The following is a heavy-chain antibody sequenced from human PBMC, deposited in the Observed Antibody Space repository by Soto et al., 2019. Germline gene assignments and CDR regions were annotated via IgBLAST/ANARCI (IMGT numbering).Heavy chain of an antibody. J-gene: IGHJ5*02. Sequence: QVQLVESGGGVVQPGRSLRLSCAASGFTFSSYGMHWVRQAPGKGLEWVAVISYDGSNKYYSDSVKGRFTISRDNSKNTLYLQMNCLRTEDTAVYDCAKGGDYSLYNWFDPWGQGTLVTVSS. CDR1: GFTFSSYG. V-gene: IGHV3-30*18. CDR2: ISYDGSNK. D-gene: IGHD4-17*01. CDR3: AKGGDYSLYNWFDP.